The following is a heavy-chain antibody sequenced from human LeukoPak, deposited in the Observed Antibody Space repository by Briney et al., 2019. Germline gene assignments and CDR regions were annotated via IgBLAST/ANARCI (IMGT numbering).Heavy chain of an antibody. CDR3: ARGLYCSSTSCYDDGMDV. Sequence: GGSLRLSCAASGFTFSSYDMHWVRQATGKGLEWVSAIGTAGDTYYPGSVKGRFTISRENAKNSLYLQMNSLRAGDTAVYYCARGLYCSSTSCYDDGMDVWGQGTTVTVSS. CDR1: GFTFSSYD. D-gene: IGHD2-2*01. V-gene: IGHV3-13*01. CDR2: IGTAGDT. J-gene: IGHJ6*02.